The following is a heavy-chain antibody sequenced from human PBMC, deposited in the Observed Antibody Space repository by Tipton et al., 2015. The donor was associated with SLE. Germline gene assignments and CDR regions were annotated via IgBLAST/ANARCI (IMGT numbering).Heavy chain of an antibody. CDR2: ISTSGDNT. Sequence: SLRLSCAASGFIFSNYAMTWVRQAPGRGLEWVSTISTSGDNTYYSDSVKGRFTISRDNSKNTLFLQMSSLRAEDTALYYCAKAPGGGATVLSDYWGQGTLVTVSS. J-gene: IGHJ4*02. CDR1: GFIFSNYA. CDR3: AKAPGGGATVLSDY. D-gene: IGHD1-26*01. V-gene: IGHV3-23*01.